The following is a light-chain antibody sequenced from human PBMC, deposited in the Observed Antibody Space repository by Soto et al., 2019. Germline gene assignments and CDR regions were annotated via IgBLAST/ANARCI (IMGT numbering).Light chain of an antibody. CDR3: QQYNNWPSWT. Sequence: EIVLTQSPATLSLSPGERATLSCRSSQYITIYLAWYQQKPGQAPRLLIYGASTRATGIPARFSGSGSGTEFTLTISSLQSEDFAVYYCQQYNNWPSWTFGQGTKVDI. CDR1: QYITIY. J-gene: IGKJ1*01. CDR2: GAS. V-gene: IGKV3-15*01.